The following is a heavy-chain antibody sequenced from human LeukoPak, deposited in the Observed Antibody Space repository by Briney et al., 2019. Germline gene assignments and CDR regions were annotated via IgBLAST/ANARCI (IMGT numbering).Heavy chain of an antibody. CDR3: ARSANDWSAEYLQH. V-gene: IGHV4-59*08. CDR2: IIYSRSA. J-gene: IGHJ1*01. CDR1: SGSISFYY. Sequence: SETLSLTCTVSSGSISFYYWAWIRQPPGQGLEGIGYIIYSRSANYNPSLKSRVALSVDTSKNQFSLKLSSVTAADTAVYYCARSANDWSAEYLQHWGQGTLVTVSS. D-gene: IGHD3-9*01.